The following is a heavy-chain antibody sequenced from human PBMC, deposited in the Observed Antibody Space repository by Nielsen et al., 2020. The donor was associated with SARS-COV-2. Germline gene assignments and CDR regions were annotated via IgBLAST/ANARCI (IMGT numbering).Heavy chain of an antibody. CDR3: AREKGGRVLIKYYYYGMDV. Sequence: GGSLRLSCAASGFTFSSYWMHWVRQAPGKGLVWVSRINSDGSSTSYADFVKGRFAISRDNAKNTLYLQMNSLRAEDTAVYYCAREKGGRVLIKYYYYGMDVWGQGTTVTVSS. D-gene: IGHD3-3*01. CDR1: GFTFSSYW. V-gene: IGHV3-74*01. J-gene: IGHJ6*02. CDR2: INSDGSST.